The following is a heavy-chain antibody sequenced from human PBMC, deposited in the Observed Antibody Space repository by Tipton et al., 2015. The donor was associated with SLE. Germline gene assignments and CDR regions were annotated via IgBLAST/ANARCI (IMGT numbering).Heavy chain of an antibody. CDR1: GGSISSHY. D-gene: IGHD6-19*01. CDR3: ARGLSGWYGGGY. Sequence: TLSLTCTVSGGSISSHYWSWIRQPPGKGLEWIGEINHSGSTNYNPSLKSRVTISVDTSKNQFSLKLSSVTAADTAVYYCARGLSGWYGGGYWGQGTLVTVSS. CDR2: INHSGST. J-gene: IGHJ4*02. V-gene: IGHV4-59*11.